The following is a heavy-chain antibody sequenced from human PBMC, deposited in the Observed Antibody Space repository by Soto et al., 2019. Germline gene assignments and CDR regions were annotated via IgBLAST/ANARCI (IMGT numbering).Heavy chain of an antibody. Sequence: PSETLSLTCTVSGGSISSSSYYWGWIRQPPGKGLEWIGSIYYSGSTYYNPSLKSRVTISVDTSKNQFSLKLSSVTAADTAVYYCARVGGGYCISTSCQNQYYFDYWGQGTLVTVSS. V-gene: IGHV4-39*07. D-gene: IGHD2-2*01. CDR2: IYYSGST. CDR3: ARVGGGYCISTSCQNQYYFDY. CDR1: GGSISSSSYY. J-gene: IGHJ4*02.